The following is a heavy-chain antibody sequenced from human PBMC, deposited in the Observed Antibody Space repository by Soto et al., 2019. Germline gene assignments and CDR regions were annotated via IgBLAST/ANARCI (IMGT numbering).Heavy chain of an antibody. D-gene: IGHD2-2*01. Sequence: PGGSLRLSCAASGFTFSAYCIIWIRQAPGTXLXXVSCISNSGRTINYEESVTGHITLYRDNYKQTLYLQMTSLRAHDTAVHYCGSLRGWDIVLVTAAGDYGMEVWGQGTTVTVYS. CDR2: ISNSGRTI. V-gene: IGHV3-11*04. J-gene: IGHJ6*02. CDR3: GSLRGWDIVLVTAAGDYGMEV. CDR1: GFTFSAYC.